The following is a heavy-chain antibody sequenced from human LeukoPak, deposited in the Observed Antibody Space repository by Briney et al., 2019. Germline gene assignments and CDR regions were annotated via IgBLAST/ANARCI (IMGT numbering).Heavy chain of an antibody. CDR2: ISSSGSTI. CDR3: ARGPKTYSGYDYYYYYYMDV. D-gene: IGHD5-12*01. CDR1: GFTFSSYE. V-gene: IGHV3-48*03. Sequence: GGSLRLSCAASGFTFSSYEMNWVRQAPGKGLEWVSYISSSGSTIYYADSVKGRFTISRDNAKNSLYLQMNSLRAEDTAVYYCARGPKTYSGYDYYYYYYMDVWGKGTTVTIS. J-gene: IGHJ6*03.